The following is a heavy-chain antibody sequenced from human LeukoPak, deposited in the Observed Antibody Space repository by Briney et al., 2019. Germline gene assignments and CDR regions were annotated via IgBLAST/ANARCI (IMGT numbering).Heavy chain of an antibody. CDR3: TTIEDYDSSGYPHFDY. D-gene: IGHD3-22*01. Sequence: GGSLRLSCAASGFTFSNAWMSWVRQAPGKGLEWVGRIKSKTDGWTTDYAAPVKGRFTISRDDSKNTLYLQMNSLKTEDTAVYYCTTIEDYDSSGYPHFDYWGQGTLVTVSS. J-gene: IGHJ4*02. CDR2: IKSKTDGWTT. V-gene: IGHV3-15*01. CDR1: GFTFSNAW.